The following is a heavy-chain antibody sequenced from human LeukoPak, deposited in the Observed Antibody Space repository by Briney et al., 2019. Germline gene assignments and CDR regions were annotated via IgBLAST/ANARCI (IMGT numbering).Heavy chain of an antibody. J-gene: IGHJ6*03. V-gene: IGHV1-18*01. Sequence: GPVKVSCKASGYTFTSYGISWVRQAPGQGLEWMGWISAYNGNTNYAQKLQGRVTMTTDTSTSTAYMELRSLRSDDTAVYYCARVSSGGYYYYYYYYMDVWGKGTTVTVSS. CDR2: ISAYNGNT. CDR3: ARVSSGGYYYYYYYYMDV. CDR1: GYTFTSYG. D-gene: IGHD1-26*01.